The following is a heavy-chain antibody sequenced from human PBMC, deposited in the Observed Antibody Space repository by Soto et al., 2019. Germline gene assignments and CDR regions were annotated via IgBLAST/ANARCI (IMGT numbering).Heavy chain of an antibody. V-gene: IGHV3-53*01. D-gene: IGHD3-3*01. Sequence: PGGSLILSCAASGFDVSSHYMSWVRQAPGKGLDWVSIIYSGGVTYHAESVKGRFTVSGDISKNTLSLQMNSLRDEDTAVYYCARHITIFGVVHDLYGMDVWGQGTTVTAP. CDR2: IYSGGVT. CDR3: ARHITIFGVVHDLYGMDV. J-gene: IGHJ6*02. CDR1: GFDVSSHY.